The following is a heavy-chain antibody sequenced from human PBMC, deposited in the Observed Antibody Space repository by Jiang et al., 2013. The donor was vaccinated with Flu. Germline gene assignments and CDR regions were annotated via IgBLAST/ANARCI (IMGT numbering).Heavy chain of an antibody. CDR1: GFILNDFY. CDR2: MHPHGGGL. V-gene: IGHV1-2*06. J-gene: IGHJ4*02. CDR3: ARGFLNGHDFDY. Sequence: GAEVKKPGASVTVSCKASGFILNDFYIHWVRQAPGQGLEWMGQMHPHGGGLSYTQKFEGRVTMTRDSSISTAFMELSGLRSDDTAVYYCARGFLNGHDFDYWGQGAPVTVSS. D-gene: IGHD2/OR15-2a*01.